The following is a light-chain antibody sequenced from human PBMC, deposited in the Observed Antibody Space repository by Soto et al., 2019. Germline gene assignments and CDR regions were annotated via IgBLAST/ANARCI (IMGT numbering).Light chain of an antibody. J-gene: IGKJ1*01. V-gene: IGKV1-27*01. CDR3: QKYDSAPHT. CDR2: AAS. Sequence: DIQMTQYPSSLSASVGDRVTITCRASQDIRNYSAWYQQRPGKVPKLLIYAASTLFSGVPSRFSGSGSGTDFTLTISSLQPEDFATYYCQKYDSAPHTFGQGSKVEIK. CDR1: QDIRNY.